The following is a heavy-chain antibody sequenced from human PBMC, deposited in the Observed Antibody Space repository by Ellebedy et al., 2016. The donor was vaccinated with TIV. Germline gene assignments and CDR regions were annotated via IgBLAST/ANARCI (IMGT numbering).Heavy chain of an antibody. D-gene: IGHD5-18*01. Sequence: GESLKISCAASGFTFSSYWMSWVRQAPGKGLEWVAVISHDGSNKYNADSVKGRFTISRDNAKNSLYLQMNSLRAEDTAVYYCAREGDTAMVHGMDVWGQGTTVTVSS. J-gene: IGHJ6*02. CDR1: GFTFSSYW. CDR2: ISHDGSNK. CDR3: AREGDTAMVHGMDV. V-gene: IGHV3-30-3*01.